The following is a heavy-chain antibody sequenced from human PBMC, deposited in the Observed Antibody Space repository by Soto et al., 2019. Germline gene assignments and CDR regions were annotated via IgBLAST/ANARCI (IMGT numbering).Heavy chain of an antibody. Sequence: QITLKESGPTLVKPKQTLTLTCTFSDFSLSTSRVSVGWIRQPPGKALEWLALTYWDDDKRYSPSLKSRRTIAKDTSKNQVVLTMNNMDPVDTATYYCARRSRAYSSSWAIFDYWGQGILVTVSS. J-gene: IGHJ4*02. CDR1: DFSLSTSRVS. CDR3: ARRSRAYSSSWAIFDY. CDR2: TYWDDDK. V-gene: IGHV2-5*02. D-gene: IGHD6-13*01.